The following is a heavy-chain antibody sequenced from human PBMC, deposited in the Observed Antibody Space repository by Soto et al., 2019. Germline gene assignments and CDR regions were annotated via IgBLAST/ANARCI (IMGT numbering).Heavy chain of an antibody. CDR1: GFTFSSYA. Sequence: GSLRLFCAASGFTFSSYAMSWVRQAPGKGLEWVSAISGSGGSTYYANSVKGRFTISRDNSKNTLYLQMNSLRAEDTAVYYCAKVRCTSCYMHAFDIWGQGTMVTVSS. J-gene: IGHJ3*02. V-gene: IGHV3-23*01. CDR3: AKVRCTSCYMHAFDI. CDR2: ISGSGGST. D-gene: IGHD2-2*02.